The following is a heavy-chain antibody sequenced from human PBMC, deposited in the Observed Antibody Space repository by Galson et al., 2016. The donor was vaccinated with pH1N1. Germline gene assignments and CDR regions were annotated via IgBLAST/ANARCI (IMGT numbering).Heavy chain of an antibody. CDR1: AFTFSRYW. Sequence: SLRLSCAASAFTFSRYWISWVRQAPGKGLEWVANIKQDGSEIYYVDSVKGRCTISRDNAKNSVSLQMNSLRVEDTGVYYCVRAIGGAASYWGQGTLVTVSS. D-gene: IGHD6-13*01. CDR3: VRAIGGAASY. J-gene: IGHJ4*02. V-gene: IGHV3-7*01. CDR2: IKQDGSEI.